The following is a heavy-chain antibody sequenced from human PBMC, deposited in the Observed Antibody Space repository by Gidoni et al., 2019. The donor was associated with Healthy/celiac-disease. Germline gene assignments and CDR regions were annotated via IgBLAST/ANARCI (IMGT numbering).Heavy chain of an antibody. CDR2: IRSKAYGGTT. D-gene: IGHD3-10*01. CDR1: GFTFGDYA. J-gene: IGHJ4*02. V-gene: IGHV3-49*04. Sequence: EVQLVASGGGLVQPGRSLRLSCTASGFTFGDYAMSWVRQAPGKGLEWVGFIRSKAYGGTTEYAASVKGRFTISRDDSKSIAYLQMNSLKTEDTAVYYCTRGRVLFDYWGQGTLVTVSS. CDR3: TRGRVLFDY.